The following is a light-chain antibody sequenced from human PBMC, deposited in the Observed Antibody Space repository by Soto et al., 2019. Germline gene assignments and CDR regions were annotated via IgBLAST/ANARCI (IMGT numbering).Light chain of an antibody. V-gene: IGKV3-20*01. Sequence: EIVLTQSPCTLSVSPGERATLSCRASQSVSSSYLVWYQQKPGQAPRLLIYGASSRATGIPDRFSGSGSGTDFTLTISRLEPEDFAVYYCQQYGSSPYTFGQGTKLEIK. CDR1: QSVSSSY. J-gene: IGKJ2*01. CDR3: QQYGSSPYT. CDR2: GAS.